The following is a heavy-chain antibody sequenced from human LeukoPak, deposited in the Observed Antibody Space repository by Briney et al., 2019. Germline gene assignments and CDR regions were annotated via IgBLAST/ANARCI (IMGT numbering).Heavy chain of an antibody. CDR3: ARASEGYYDSSGYYNAFDI. CDR2: IIPISGTA. J-gene: IGHJ3*02. V-gene: IGHV1-69*05. D-gene: IGHD3-22*01. CDR1: DGTFSSYA. Sequence: SVKLSYKPSDGTFSSYAISLVREAPGQGLGGLGRIIPISGTANYAQKCQGRVTITTDESTSTAYMELSSLRSEDTVVYYCARASEGYYDSSGYYNAFDIWGQGTMVTVSS.